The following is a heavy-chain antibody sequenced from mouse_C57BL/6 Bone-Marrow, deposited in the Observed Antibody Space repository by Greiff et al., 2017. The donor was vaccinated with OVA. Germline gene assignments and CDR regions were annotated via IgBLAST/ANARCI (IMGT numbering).Heavy chain of an antibody. V-gene: IGHV5-9*04. Sequence: DVKLVESGGGLVKPGGSLKLSCAASGFTFSSYTMSWVRQTPEKRLEWVATISGGGGNTYYPDSVKGRFTISRDNAKNTLYLQMISLRSEDTAVYYCARHSTSVLDVWGTGTTVTVAS. CDR2: ISGGGGNT. J-gene: IGHJ1*03. CDR1: GFTFSSYT. D-gene: IGHD2-5*01. CDR3: ARHSTSVLDV.